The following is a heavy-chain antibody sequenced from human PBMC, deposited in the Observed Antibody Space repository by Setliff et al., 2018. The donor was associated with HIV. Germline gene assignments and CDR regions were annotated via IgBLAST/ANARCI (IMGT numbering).Heavy chain of an antibody. CDR3: ARGRYRSRWYASDHYYIDV. CDR1: GGSINRNVYY. V-gene: IGHV4-39*01. D-gene: IGHD6-13*01. J-gene: IGHJ6*03. CDR2: FHNSGNT. Sequence: SETLSLTCIVSGGSINRNVYYWGWIRQPPGKGLEWIGSFHNSGNTYYNPSLKSRVAISADTSKNQFSLKVNSVTAADTAVYYCARGRYRSRWYASDHYYIDVWGKGTSVTVSS.